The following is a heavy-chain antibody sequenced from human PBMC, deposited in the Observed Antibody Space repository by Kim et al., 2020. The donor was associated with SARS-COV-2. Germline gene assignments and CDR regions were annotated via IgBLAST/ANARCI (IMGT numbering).Heavy chain of an antibody. Sequence: SETLSLTCTVSGGSISSGDYYWSWIRQPPGKGLEWIGYIYYSGSTYYNPSLKSRVTISVDTSKNQFSLKLSSVTAADTAVYYCARDRGYSYGSNFDYWGQGTLVTVSS. CDR2: IYYSGST. D-gene: IGHD5-18*01. V-gene: IGHV4-30-4*01. CDR1: GGSISSGDYY. CDR3: ARDRGYSYGSNFDY. J-gene: IGHJ4*02.